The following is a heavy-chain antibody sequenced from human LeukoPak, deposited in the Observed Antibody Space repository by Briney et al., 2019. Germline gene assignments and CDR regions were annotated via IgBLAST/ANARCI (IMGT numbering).Heavy chain of an antibody. CDR1: GYSFTSYW. V-gene: IGHV5-51*01. J-gene: IGHJ3*02. D-gene: IGHD6-19*01. Sequence: KFGESLKISCKGSGYSFTSYWIGWVRQMPGKGLEWMGIIYPGDSDTRYSPSFQGQVTISADKSISTAYLQWSSLKASDTAMYYCARRHSKEIAVAGSGAFDIWGQGTMVTVPS. CDR2: IYPGDSDT. CDR3: ARRHSKEIAVAGSGAFDI.